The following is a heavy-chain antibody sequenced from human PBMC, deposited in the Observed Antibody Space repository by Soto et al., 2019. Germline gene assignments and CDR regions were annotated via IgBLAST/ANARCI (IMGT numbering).Heavy chain of an antibody. Sequence: QVQLQESGPGLVKPSGTLSLTCAVSGGSISSSNWWSWVRQPPGKGLEWIGEIYHSGSTNYNPSLKSRVTISVDKSKNQFSLKLSSVTAADTAVSYCASRNYYDSSGYLGDAFDIWGQGTMVTVSS. CDR1: GGSISSSNW. V-gene: IGHV4-4*02. CDR2: IYHSGST. J-gene: IGHJ3*02. D-gene: IGHD3-22*01. CDR3: ASRNYYDSSGYLGDAFDI.